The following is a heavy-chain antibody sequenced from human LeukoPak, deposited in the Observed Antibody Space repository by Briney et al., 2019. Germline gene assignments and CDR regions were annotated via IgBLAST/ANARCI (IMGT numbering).Heavy chain of an antibody. CDR1: GYTFTSYG. J-gene: IGHJ4*02. D-gene: IGHD4-11*01. CDR2: ISAYKCNT. Sequence: GASVKVSCKASGYTFTSYGISWVRQPPGQGLEWTGWISAYKCNTNYAQKLQGRVTMTTDTSKSTAYMELRSLRSDDTAVYYCARDDSISSAKGQFDYWGQGTLVTVSS. CDR3: ARDDSISSAKGQFDY. V-gene: IGHV1-18*01.